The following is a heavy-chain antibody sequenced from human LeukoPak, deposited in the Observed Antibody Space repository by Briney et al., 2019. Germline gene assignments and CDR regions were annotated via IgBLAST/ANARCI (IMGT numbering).Heavy chain of an antibody. D-gene: IGHD3-10*01. Sequence: PGGSLRLSCAASGFTFSSYEMNWVRQAPGKGLEWVSNIRNRGSTITYADSVKGRFTISRDNAKNSLYLQMNSLRAEDTAVYYCARDSATMVRGVHDYWGQGTLVTVSS. CDR3: ARDSATMVRGVHDY. V-gene: IGHV3-48*03. J-gene: IGHJ4*02. CDR1: GFTFSSYE. CDR2: IRNRGSTI.